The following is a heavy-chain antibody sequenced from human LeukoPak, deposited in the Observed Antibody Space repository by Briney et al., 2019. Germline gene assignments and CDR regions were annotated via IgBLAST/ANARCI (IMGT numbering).Heavy chain of an antibody. CDR2: IRYDGSNK. CDR3: AKPSSNYDFWSGYTN. D-gene: IGHD3-3*01. Sequence: PGGSLRLSCAASGFTFSTYAMHWVRQAPGKGLEWVAFIRYDGSNKYYADSVKGRFTISGDNPKNTLYLQMNSLRAEDTAVYYCAKPSSNYDFWSGYTNWGQGTLVTVSS. V-gene: IGHV3-30*02. J-gene: IGHJ4*02. CDR1: GFTFSTYA.